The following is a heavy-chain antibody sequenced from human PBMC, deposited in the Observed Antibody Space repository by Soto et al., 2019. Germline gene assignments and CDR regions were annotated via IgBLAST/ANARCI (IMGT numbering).Heavy chain of an antibody. V-gene: IGHV1-18*01. CDR3: ARDPSEPIAAARYFQH. J-gene: IGHJ1*01. D-gene: IGHD6-13*01. CDR1: GYTFTSSA. Sequence: ASVKVSCKASGYTFTSSAMHWVRQAPGQGLEWMGWISAYNGNTNYAQKLQGRITMTTDTSTSTAYMELRSLRSDDTAVYYYARDPSEPIAAARYFQHWGQGTLVTVS. CDR2: ISAYNGNT.